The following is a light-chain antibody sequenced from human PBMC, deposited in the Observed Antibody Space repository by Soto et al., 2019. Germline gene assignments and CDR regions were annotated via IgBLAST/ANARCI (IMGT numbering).Light chain of an antibody. Sequence: QSALTQPPSASGSPGQSVTISCTGTSSDVGGYNYVSWYQQHPGKAPKIMIYEVTKRPSGVPDRFSGSKSGNTASLTVSGLQAEDEADYYCSSFAGTKGVEFGGGTKLTVL. J-gene: IGLJ2*01. V-gene: IGLV2-8*01. CDR1: SSDVGGYNY. CDR2: EVT. CDR3: SSFAGTKGVE.